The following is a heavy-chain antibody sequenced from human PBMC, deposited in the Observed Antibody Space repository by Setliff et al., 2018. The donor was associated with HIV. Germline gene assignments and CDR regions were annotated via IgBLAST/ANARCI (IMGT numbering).Heavy chain of an antibody. J-gene: IGHJ3*02. CDR3: AKAALAPGRDLGVFDI. CDR2: ISWNSEII. D-gene: IGHD6-13*01. V-gene: IGHV3-9*01. Sequence: SCKASGYTFTSYAMNWVRQRPGKGLEWVAGISWNSEIIGYADSVKGRFTISRDNSKNTLYLQMNSLRAEDTAVYYCAKAALAPGRDLGVFDIWGQGTMVTVSS. CDR1: GYTFTSYA.